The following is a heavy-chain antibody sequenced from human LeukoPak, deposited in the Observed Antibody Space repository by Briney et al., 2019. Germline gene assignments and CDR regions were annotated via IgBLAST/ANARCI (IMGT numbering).Heavy chain of an antibody. CDR2: MNSNRGGT. J-gene: IGHJ3*02. CDR1: GYTFTNYY. V-gene: IGHV1-2*02. CDR3: ARDHGDGAFDI. D-gene: IGHD5-24*01. Sequence: ASVTVSCKASGYTFTNYYIHWVRQAPGQGLEWMGWMNSNRGGTNYAQKFQGRVTMTRDTSISTAYMELRSVRSDDTAVYYCARDHGDGAFDIWGPGTMVTVSS.